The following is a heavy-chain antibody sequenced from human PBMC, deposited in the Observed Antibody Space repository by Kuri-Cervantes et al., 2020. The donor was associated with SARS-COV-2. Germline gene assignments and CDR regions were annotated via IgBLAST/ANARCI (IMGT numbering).Heavy chain of an antibody. Sequence: ASVKVSCKASGYTFTGYYMHWVRQAPGQGLEWMGWINPNSGGTNYAQKFQGRVTLTADKSTNTAYMELSSLRSEDTAVYYCARPYCSTSTCYDGTFDSWGQGTLVTVSS. CDR2: INPNSGGT. CDR3: ARPYCSTSTCYDGTFDS. J-gene: IGHJ4*02. V-gene: IGHV1-2*02. D-gene: IGHD2-2*01. CDR1: GYTFTGYY.